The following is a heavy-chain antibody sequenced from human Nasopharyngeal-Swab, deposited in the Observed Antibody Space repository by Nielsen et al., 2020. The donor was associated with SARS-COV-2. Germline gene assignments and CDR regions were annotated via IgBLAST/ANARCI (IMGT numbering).Heavy chain of an antibody. CDR1: GFTFTNYN. D-gene: IGHD2-8*01. CDR3: ARLEGQTEIMMYAGGYMDV. V-gene: IGHV3-21*01. J-gene: IGHJ6*03. CDR2: ISSSSSYI. Sequence: GGSVRLSYAASGFTFTNYNFNWVRQAPGKGLEWVSSISSSSSYIYYADSVKGRFTISRDNAKNSLYLQMNSLRVEDTAVYYCARLEGQTEIMMYAGGYMDVWGKGTTVTVSS.